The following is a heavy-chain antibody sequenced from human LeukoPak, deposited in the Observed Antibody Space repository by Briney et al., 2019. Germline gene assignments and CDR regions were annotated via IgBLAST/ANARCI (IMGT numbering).Heavy chain of an antibody. V-gene: IGHV1-8*03. Sequence: ASVKVSCKASGYTFTGSYMHWVRQTPGQGLEWMGWINPNGGNTGYAQKFQGRVTITRNTSISTAYMELSSLRSEDTAVYYCARGNEGRYGDYDWFDPWGQGTLVTVSS. J-gene: IGHJ5*02. CDR2: INPNGGNT. D-gene: IGHD4-17*01. CDR3: ARGNEGRYGDYDWFDP. CDR1: GYTFTGSY.